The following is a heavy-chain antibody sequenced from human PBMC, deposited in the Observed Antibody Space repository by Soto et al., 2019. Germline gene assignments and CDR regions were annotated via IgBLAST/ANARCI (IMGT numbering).Heavy chain of an antibody. J-gene: IGHJ5*02. CDR1: GGSITGTTNY. Sequence: PSETLSLTCTVSGGSITGTTNYWGWIRQPPGKGLEWIGTVDYTGSTNYNPSLESRVTISVDTSKNQFSLNLRSVTAADTAVYYCARRTPLYASESSRFDPWGQGALVTASS. V-gene: IGHV4-39*01. CDR2: VDYTGST. CDR3: ARRTPLYASESSRFDP. D-gene: IGHD3-10*01.